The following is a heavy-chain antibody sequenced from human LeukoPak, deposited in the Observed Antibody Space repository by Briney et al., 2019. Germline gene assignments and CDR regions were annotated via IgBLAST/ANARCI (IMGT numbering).Heavy chain of an antibody. J-gene: IGHJ4*02. V-gene: IGHV4-34*01. CDR2: INHSGST. D-gene: IGHD6-19*01. Sequence: SETLSLTCTVSGGSISSYYWSWIRQPPGKGLEWIGEINHSGSTNYNPSLKSRVTISVDTSKNQFSLKLSSVTAADTAVYYCARAGEIAVAGRAFDYFDYWDQGTLVTVSS. CDR1: GGSISSYY. CDR3: ARAGEIAVAGRAFDYFDY.